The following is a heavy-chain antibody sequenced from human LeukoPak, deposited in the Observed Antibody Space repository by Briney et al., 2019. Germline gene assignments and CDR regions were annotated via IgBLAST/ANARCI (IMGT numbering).Heavy chain of an antibody. CDR2: IIPILNIT. D-gene: IGHD2-2*01. CDR1: GGTFSSYT. J-gene: IGHJ6*02. V-gene: IGHV1-69*02. CDR3: AKDGVVVVATPVYYYYYGMDV. Sequence: SVKVSCKASGGTFSSYTTSWVRQAPGQGLEWMGRIIPILNITDYAQNFQGRVTLTADKSTSTAYMELSTLRSEDTAVYYCAKDGVVVVATPVYYYYYGMDVWGQGTTVTVSS.